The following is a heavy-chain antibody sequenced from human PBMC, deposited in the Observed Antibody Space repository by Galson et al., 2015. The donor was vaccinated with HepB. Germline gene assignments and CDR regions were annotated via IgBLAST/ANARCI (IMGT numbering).Heavy chain of an antibody. CDR2: IKSKTDVDGATT. Sequence: LRLSCAGSGFTFINAWMSWVRQAPGKGLEWVGRIKSKTDVDGATTDYAAPVKGRFTISRDDSKNTVYLQMHSLKTEDTAMYYCFSGYSYGYPFDYWGQGTLVTVSS. V-gene: IGHV3-15*01. D-gene: IGHD5-18*01. CDR3: FSGYSYGYPFDY. J-gene: IGHJ4*02. CDR1: GFTFINAW.